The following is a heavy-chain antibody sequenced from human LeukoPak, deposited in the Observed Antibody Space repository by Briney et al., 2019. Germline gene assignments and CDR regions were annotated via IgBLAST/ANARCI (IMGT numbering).Heavy chain of an antibody. D-gene: IGHD3-10*01. Sequence: SETLSLTCTVSGGSISSSHYYWGWIRQTPGKGLEWIGTIYYSGTTYYNPSLESRATISEDTSKNQFSLTLRSVTAADTAVYYCARQISDYYYYFIDVWGKGTTVTVSS. CDR2: IYYSGTT. CDR3: ARQISDYYYYFIDV. J-gene: IGHJ6*03. V-gene: IGHV4-39*01. CDR1: GGSISSSHYY.